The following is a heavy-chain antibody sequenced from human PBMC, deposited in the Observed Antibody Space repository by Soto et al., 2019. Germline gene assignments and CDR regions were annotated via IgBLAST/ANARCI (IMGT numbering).Heavy chain of an antibody. Sequence: ASVKVSCKVSGYTLTDLSMHWVRQAPGKGLEWMGGFDPEDGETIYAQKFQGRVTMTEDTSTDTAYMELSSLRSEDTAVYYCATRLPYYYDCSGYSYYFDYWGQGTLVTVSS. V-gene: IGHV1-24*01. CDR1: GYTLTDLS. J-gene: IGHJ4*02. D-gene: IGHD3-22*01. CDR2: FDPEDGET. CDR3: ATRLPYYYDCSGYSYYFDY.